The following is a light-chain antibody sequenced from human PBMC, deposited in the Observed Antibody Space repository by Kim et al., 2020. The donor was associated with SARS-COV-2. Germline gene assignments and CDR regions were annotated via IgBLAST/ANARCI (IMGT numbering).Light chain of an antibody. Sequence: SASVGDRVTLTCRASQSISTWLAWYQQKPGKTPNLLIYKASTLHTGVPSRFSGTGSGTQFTLTISSLQPDESGTYYCQQYNTLSNFGGGTKVDIK. V-gene: IGKV1-5*03. CDR3: QQYNTLSN. CDR1: QSISTW. J-gene: IGKJ4*01. CDR2: KAS.